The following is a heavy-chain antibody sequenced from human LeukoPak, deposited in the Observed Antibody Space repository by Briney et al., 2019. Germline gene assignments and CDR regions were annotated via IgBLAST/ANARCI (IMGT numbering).Heavy chain of an antibody. J-gene: IGHJ4*02. Sequence: ASVKVSCKASGGTFSSNAISWVRQAPGQGLEWMGMIYPRDGSTSYAQKFQGRVTVTRDTSTSTVHMELSGLRSEDTAVYYCARDQEGFDYWGQGTLVTVSS. V-gene: IGHV1-46*01. CDR1: GGTFSSNA. CDR2: IYPRDGST. CDR3: ARDQEGFDY.